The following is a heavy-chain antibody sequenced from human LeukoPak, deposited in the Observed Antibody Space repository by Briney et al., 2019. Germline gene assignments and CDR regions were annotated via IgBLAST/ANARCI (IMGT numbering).Heavy chain of an antibody. CDR1: GGSFSGYY. V-gene: IGHV4-34*01. Sequence: PSETLSLTCAVYGGSFSGYYWSWIRQPPGKGLEWIGEINHSGSTNYNPSLKSRVTISVDPSKNQFSLKLSSVTAADTAVYYCARLRGNRYWYFDLWGRGTLVTVSS. CDR2: INHSGST. D-gene: IGHD4-23*01. J-gene: IGHJ2*01. CDR3: ARLRGNRYWYFDL.